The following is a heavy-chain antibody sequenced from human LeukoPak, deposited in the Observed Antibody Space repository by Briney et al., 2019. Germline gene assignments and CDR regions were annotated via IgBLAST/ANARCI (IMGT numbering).Heavy chain of an antibody. J-gene: IGHJ6*03. V-gene: IGHV1-18*01. CDR1: GGTFSSHA. Sequence: GASVKVSCKASGGTFSSHAISWVRQAPGQGLEWIGWISAYNGNTNYAQKLQGRVTMTTDTSTSTAYMELSSLRSEDTAVYYCARASEGSSSWYVVYYYYYMDVWGKGTTVTISS. D-gene: IGHD6-13*01. CDR3: ARASEGSSSWYVVYYYYYMDV. CDR2: ISAYNGNT.